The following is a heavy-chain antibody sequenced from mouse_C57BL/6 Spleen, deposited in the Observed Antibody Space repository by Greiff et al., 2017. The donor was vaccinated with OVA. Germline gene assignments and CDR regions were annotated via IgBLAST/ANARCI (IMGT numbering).Heavy chain of an antibody. CDR1: GYAFTNYL. J-gene: IGHJ4*01. CDR2: INPGSGGT. V-gene: IGHV1-54*01. D-gene: IGHD2-3*01. CDR3: ARRGDGYYVGAMDY. Sequence: QVHVKQSGAELVRPGTSVKVSCKASGYAFTNYLIEWVKQRPGQGLEWIGVINPGSGGTNYNEKFKGKATLTADKSSSTAYMQLSSLTSEDSAVYFCARRGDGYYVGAMDYWGQGTSVTVSS.